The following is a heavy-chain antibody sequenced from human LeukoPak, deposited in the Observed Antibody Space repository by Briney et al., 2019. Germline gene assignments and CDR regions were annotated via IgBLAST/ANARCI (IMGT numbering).Heavy chain of an antibody. V-gene: IGHV1-46*01. J-gene: IGHJ3*02. Sequence: GASVKVSCKASGYRFTSQYVHWVRQAPGQGLEWMGILNPTGGSTRNAQKFQGRFSMTGDTSTSTVYMELSRLRSEDTAVYYCASFYNTNDALDIWGQGTMVTVSS. D-gene: IGHD5-24*01. CDR1: GYRFTSQY. CDR2: LNPTGGST. CDR3: ASFYNTNDALDI.